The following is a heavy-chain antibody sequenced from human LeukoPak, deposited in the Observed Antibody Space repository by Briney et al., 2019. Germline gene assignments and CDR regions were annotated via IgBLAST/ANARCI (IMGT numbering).Heavy chain of an antibody. D-gene: IGHD3-16*01. CDR3: ATAGGEYYFDY. CDR2: FDPEDGET. V-gene: IGHV1-24*01. J-gene: IGHJ4*02. Sequence: ASVKVSCKFSGYTLTELSMHLVRQAPGKGLEWMGGFDPEDGETTSAQKFQGRVTLTEDPSTAPAYLELSSLRSEDTAVYYCATAGGEYYFDYWGQGTLVTVSS. CDR1: GYTLTELS.